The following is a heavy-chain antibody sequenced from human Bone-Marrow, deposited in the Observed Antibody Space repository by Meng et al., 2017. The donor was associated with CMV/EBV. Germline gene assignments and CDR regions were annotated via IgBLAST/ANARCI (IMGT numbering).Heavy chain of an antibody. CDR2: IYYSGST. CDR3: ARGVPQARPIDY. CDR1: GGSISSSSYY. J-gene: IGHJ4*02. Sequence: ESLKISCTVSGGSISSSSYYWGWIRQPPGKGLEWIGSIYYSGSTYYNPSLKSRVTISVDTSKNQFSLKLSSVTAADTAVYYCARGVPQARPIDYWGQGTLVTVSS. V-gene: IGHV4-39*07. D-gene: IGHD6-6*01.